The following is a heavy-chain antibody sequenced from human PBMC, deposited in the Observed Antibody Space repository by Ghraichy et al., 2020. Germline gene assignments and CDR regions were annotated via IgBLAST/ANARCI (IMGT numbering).Heavy chain of an antibody. D-gene: IGHD2-15*01. V-gene: IGHV3-23*01. Sequence: GESLNISCAASGFTFSSYAMSWVRQAPGKGLEWVSAISGSGASIYYADSVKGRFTISRDNSKNTLFLQMNSLRADDTAVYYCVTCSGGSCRLSYPMDVWGPGTTVTVSS. CDR3: VTCSGGSCRLSYPMDV. CDR1: GFTFSSYA. CDR2: ISGSGASI. J-gene: IGHJ6*02.